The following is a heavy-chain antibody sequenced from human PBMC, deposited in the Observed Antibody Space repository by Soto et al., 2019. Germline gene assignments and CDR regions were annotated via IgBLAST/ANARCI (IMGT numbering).Heavy chain of an antibody. V-gene: IGHV3-7*01. Sequence: PGGSLRLSCFASGFTFSSNWMSWVRQAPGKGLEWVANIKQDGSEKYYVDSVKDRFTISRDNVKNSLYLQMNSLRAEDTAVYYCARDRNDFWSGYESYWGQGTLVTVSS. CDR2: IKQDGSEK. D-gene: IGHD3-3*01. CDR1: GFTFSSNW. CDR3: ARDRNDFWSGYESY. J-gene: IGHJ4*02.